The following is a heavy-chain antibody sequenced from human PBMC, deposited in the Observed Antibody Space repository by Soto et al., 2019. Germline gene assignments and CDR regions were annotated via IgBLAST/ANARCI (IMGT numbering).Heavy chain of an antibody. Sequence: QPGGSLRLSCAASGFTFSSYAMSWVRQAPGKGLEWVSAISGSGGSTYYADSVKGRFTISRDNSKNTLYLQMNSLRAEDTAVYYCAKSISIVGATAYYYYGMDVWGQGTTVTAP. V-gene: IGHV3-23*01. CDR2: ISGSGGST. CDR3: AKSISIVGATAYYYYGMDV. CDR1: GFTFSSYA. D-gene: IGHD1-26*01. J-gene: IGHJ6*02.